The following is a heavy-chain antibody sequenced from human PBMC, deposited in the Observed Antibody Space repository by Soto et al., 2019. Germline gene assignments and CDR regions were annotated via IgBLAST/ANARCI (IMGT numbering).Heavy chain of an antibody. CDR2: IWYDGTSK. D-gene: IGHD3-3*01. CDR3: ARDATPQRFMEKNYYNYYYGMDA. Sequence: QMQLVESGGGVVQPGGSLRLSCGSSGFSFSFYGMHWVRQAPGKGLEWVAFIWYDGTSKFYADSVKGRFTISRDNSQTTLFLQMNSLRAEDTAVYFCARDATPQRFMEKNYYNYYYGMDAWGQGTTVIVSS. CDR1: GFSFSFYG. V-gene: IGHV3-33*01. J-gene: IGHJ6*02.